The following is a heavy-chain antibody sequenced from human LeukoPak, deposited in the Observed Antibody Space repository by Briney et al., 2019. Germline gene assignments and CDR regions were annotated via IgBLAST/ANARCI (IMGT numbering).Heavy chain of an antibody. D-gene: IGHD2-2*01. CDR1: GFTFSSYW. CDR3: AKGSTSRYFDY. J-gene: IGHJ4*02. V-gene: IGHV3-23*01. CDR2: ISAGGGST. Sequence: PGGSLRLSCAASGFTFSSYWMHWVRQAPGKGLEWVSGISAGGGSTNHADSVKGRCTISRDNSKNTLFLQMNSLRAEDTAVYYCAKGSTSRYFDYWGQGTLVTVSS.